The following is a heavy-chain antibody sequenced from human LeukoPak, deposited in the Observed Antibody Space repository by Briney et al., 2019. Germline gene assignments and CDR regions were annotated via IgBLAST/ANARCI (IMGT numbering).Heavy chain of an antibody. CDR1: GFTFSSYG. J-gene: IGHJ4*02. CDR2: ISYDGSNK. CDR3: AKDLSRHTAAGSPFDY. D-gene: IGHD6-13*01. Sequence: PGRSLRLSCAASGFTFSSYGMHWVRQTPGKGLEWVAVISYDGSNKYYADSAKGRFTISRDNSKNTLYLQMNSLRAEDTAVYYCAKDLSRHTAAGSPFDYWGQGTLVTVSS. V-gene: IGHV3-30*18.